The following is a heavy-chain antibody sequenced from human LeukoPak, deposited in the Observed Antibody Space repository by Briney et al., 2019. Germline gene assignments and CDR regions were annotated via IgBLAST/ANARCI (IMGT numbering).Heavy chain of an antibody. CDR1: GYSFTSYW. CDR3: AKDSLRAAGYYDSSGYSNFDY. J-gene: IGHJ4*02. CDR2: IIGSGGST. D-gene: IGHD3-22*01. Sequence: GESLKISCKGSGYSFTSYWIGWVRQAPGKGLECVSAIIGSGGSTYYADSVRGRFTISRDNSKNSLYLQMNSLRTEDTALYYCAKDSLRAAGYYDSSGYSNFDYWGQGTLVTVSS. V-gene: IGHV3-23*01.